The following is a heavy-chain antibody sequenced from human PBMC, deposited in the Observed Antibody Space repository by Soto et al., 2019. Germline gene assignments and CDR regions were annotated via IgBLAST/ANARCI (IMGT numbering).Heavy chain of an antibody. V-gene: IGHV2-26*01. Sequence: QVTLKESGPVLVKPTETLTLTCTVSGFSLSNARMGVSWIRQPPGKALEWLAHIFSNDEKSYSTSLKSRLTISKDTSKSQVVLTMTNMDPVDTATYYCARIGEQTRDGYNLYGMDVWGQGTTVTVSS. D-gene: IGHD5-12*01. J-gene: IGHJ6*02. CDR3: ARIGEQTRDGYNLYGMDV. CDR2: IFSNDEK. CDR1: GFSLSNARMG.